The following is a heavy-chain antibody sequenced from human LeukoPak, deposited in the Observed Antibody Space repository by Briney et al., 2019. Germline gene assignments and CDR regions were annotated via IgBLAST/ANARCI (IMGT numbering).Heavy chain of an antibody. D-gene: IGHD1-26*01. J-gene: IGHJ4*02. Sequence: SVKVSCKASGGTFSSYAISWVRQAPGQGLEWMGGIITIFGTANYAQKFQGRVTITADESTSTAYMEQSSLRSEDTAVYYCASGPGTPKGIDYWGQGTLDTVSS. CDR2: IITIFGTA. V-gene: IGHV1-69*13. CDR1: GGTFSSYA. CDR3: ASGPGTPKGIDY.